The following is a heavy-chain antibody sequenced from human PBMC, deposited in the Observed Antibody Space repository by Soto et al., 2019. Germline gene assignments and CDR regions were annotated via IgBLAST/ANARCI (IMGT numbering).Heavy chain of an antibody. CDR2: IIPILGIA. CDR1: GGTFSSYT. J-gene: IGHJ4*02. V-gene: IGHV1-69*02. Sequence: ASVKVSCKASGGTFSSYTISWVRQAPGQGLEWMGRIIPILGIANYAQKFQGRVTITADKSTSTAYMELSSLRSEDTAVYYCARVDSSGWYGYFDYWGQGTLVTVSS. CDR3: ARVDSSGWYGYFDY. D-gene: IGHD6-19*01.